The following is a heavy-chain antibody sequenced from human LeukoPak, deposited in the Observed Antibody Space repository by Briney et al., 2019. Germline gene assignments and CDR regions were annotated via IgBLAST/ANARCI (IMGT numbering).Heavy chain of an antibody. CDR3: ARDGGYYSDS. D-gene: IGHD3-22*01. V-gene: IGHV3-23*01. J-gene: IGHJ4*02. Sequence: GGSLRLSCAASGFTFSSYAMSWVRQAPGKGLEWVSSLSGGGHSTDYADSVKGRFTISRDNSKNTLYLQVHSLRAEDSAVYYCARDGGYYSDSWGQGTLVTVSS. CDR2: LSGGGHST. CDR1: GFTFSSYA.